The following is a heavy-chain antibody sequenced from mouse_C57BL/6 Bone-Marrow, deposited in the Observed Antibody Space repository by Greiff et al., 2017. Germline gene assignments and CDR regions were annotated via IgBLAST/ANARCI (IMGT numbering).Heavy chain of an antibody. CDR1: GFNIKDDY. CDR3: TTYLFDY. J-gene: IGHJ2*01. V-gene: IGHV14-4*01. CDR2: IDPENGDP. Sequence: VQLQQSGAELVRPGASVKLSCTASGFNIKDDYMHWVKQRPEQGLEWIGWIDPENGDPEYASKFQGKATITADTSSNTAYLQLSSLTSEDTAVYYCTTYLFDYWGQGTTLTVSS.